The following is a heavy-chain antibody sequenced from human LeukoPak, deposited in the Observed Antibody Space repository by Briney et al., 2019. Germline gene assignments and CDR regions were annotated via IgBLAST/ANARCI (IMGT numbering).Heavy chain of an antibody. J-gene: IGHJ4*02. V-gene: IGHV3-43D*04. D-gene: IGHD6-13*01. CDR3: AKDATSWYGGLDY. CDR2: ISWDGGST. Sequence: GGSLRLSCSASGFTFDYYAMHWARQAPGKGLEWVSLISWDGGSTYYADSVKGRFTISRDNSKNSLYLQMNSLRAEDTALYYCAKDATSWYGGLDYWGQGTLVTVSS. CDR1: GFTFDYYA.